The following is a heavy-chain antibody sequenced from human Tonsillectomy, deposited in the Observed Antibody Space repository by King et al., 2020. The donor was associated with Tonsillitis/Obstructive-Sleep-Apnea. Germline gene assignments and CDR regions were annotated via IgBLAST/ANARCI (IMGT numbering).Heavy chain of an antibody. Sequence: QLVQSGAEVRKPGASVKVSCKASGYTFTSYYMHWVRQAPGQGLEWMGIINPSGGSTSYPQKLQGRVTMTRDTSTSTVYMELSSLRSEDTAVYYCARAGIAAAGSFYYYYYYMDVWGKGTTVTVSS. CDR3: ARAGIAAAGSFYYYYYYMDV. D-gene: IGHD6-13*01. V-gene: IGHV1-46*01. CDR1: GYTFTSYY. CDR2: INPSGGST. J-gene: IGHJ6*03.